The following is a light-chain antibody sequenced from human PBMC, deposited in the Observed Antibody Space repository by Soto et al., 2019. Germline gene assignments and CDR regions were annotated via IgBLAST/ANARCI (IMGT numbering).Light chain of an antibody. CDR1: QSAISN. Sequence: IVMTHSPSTLSVSPWERVTLSCMSSQSAISNLAWYQQKPGQTPRLLIYDASTRATDIPARFSGSGSGTDFTLTISSLLSEDFAVYYCHQYYKWPLTFGGGTKVDIK. V-gene: IGKV3-15*01. J-gene: IGKJ4*01. CDR3: HQYYKWPLT. CDR2: DAS.